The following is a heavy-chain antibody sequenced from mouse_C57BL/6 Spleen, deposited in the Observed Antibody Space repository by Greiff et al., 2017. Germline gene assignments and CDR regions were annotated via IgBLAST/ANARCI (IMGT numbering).Heavy chain of an antibody. CDR3: ARGGTTAAMDY. CDR1: GYTFTSYW. V-gene: IGHV1-69*01. CDR2: IDPSDSYT. J-gene: IGHJ4*01. D-gene: IGHD1-2*01. Sequence: VQLQQPGAELVMPGASVKLSCKASGYTFTSYWMHWVKQRPGQGLEWIGEIDPSDSYTNYNQKFKGKSTLTVDKSSSTAYMQLSSLTSEDSAVYYCARGGTTAAMDYWGQGTSVTVSS.